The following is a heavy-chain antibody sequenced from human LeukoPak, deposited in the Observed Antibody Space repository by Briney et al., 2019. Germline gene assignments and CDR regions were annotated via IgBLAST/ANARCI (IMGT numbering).Heavy chain of an antibody. CDR3: ARDFGDIVVVPAIDY. D-gene: IGHD2-2*01. V-gene: IGHV1-69*01. J-gene: IGHJ4*02. CDR1: GGTFSSYA. Sequence: SVKVSCKASGGTFSSYAISWVRQAPGQGPEWMGGIIPIFGTANYAQKFQGRVTITADESTSTAYTELRSLRSDDTAVYYCARDFGDIVVVPAIDYWGQGTLVTVSS. CDR2: IIPIFGTA.